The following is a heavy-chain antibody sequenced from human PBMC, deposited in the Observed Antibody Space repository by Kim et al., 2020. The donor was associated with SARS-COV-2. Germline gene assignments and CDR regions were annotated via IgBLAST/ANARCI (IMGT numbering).Heavy chain of an antibody. J-gene: IGHJ4*02. V-gene: IGHV1-24*01. Sequence: ASVKVSCKVSVYSLIELSMHWVRQAPGKGLEWMGGFDPEDVETIYAQKFQGRVTMTEDTSTDTAYMELSSLRSEDTAVYYCASSFAYCGADCYSLFAYWGQGTQVTVSS. CDR2: FDPEDVET. CDR3: ASSFAYCGADCYSLFAY. CDR1: VYSLIELS. D-gene: IGHD2-21*02.